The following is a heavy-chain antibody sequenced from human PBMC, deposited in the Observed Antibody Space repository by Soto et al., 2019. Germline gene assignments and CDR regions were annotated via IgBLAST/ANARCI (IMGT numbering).Heavy chain of an antibody. CDR3: AKPQSIGESENFQH. D-gene: IGHD3-3*01. CDR1: GFTFSNYV. J-gene: IGHJ1*01. V-gene: IGHV3-30*18. Sequence: GGSLRLSCAAPGFTFSNYVIHGVRQAPGKGLEWVAVITYDGSNKYYADSVNGRFTISRDNSKNTVYLQMSSLRPVDTAVYYCAKPQSIGESENFQHWGRGTLVTVS. CDR2: ITYDGSNK.